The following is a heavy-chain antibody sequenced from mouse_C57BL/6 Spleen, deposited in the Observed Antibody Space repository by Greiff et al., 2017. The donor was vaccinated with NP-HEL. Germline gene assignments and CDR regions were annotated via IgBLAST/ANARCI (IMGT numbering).Heavy chain of an antibody. CDR3: ARVLITTVVAYPDYAMDY. D-gene: IGHD1-1*01. CDR2: ISSGSSTI. Sequence: EVQLVESGGGLVKPGGSLKLSCAASGFTFSDYGMHWVRQAPEKGLEWVAYISSGSSTIYYADTVKGRFTISRDNAKNTLFLQMTSLRSEDTAMYYCARVLITTVVAYPDYAMDYWGQGTSVTVSS. J-gene: IGHJ4*01. V-gene: IGHV5-17*01. CDR1: GFTFSDYG.